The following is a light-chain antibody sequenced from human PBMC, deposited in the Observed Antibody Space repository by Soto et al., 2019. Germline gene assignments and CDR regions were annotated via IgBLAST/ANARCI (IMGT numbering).Light chain of an antibody. CDR1: QSISSY. J-gene: IGKJ1*01. V-gene: IGKV1-39*01. CDR3: QQSYSTLWT. Sequence: DIQMTQSPSSLSASVGDRVTITCRASQSISSYLNWYQQKPGKAPKLLIYAASSLQSGVPSRFSGSGSGTDFTLTNSSLQPEDFATYYCQQSYSTLWTFGLGTKVEIK. CDR2: AAS.